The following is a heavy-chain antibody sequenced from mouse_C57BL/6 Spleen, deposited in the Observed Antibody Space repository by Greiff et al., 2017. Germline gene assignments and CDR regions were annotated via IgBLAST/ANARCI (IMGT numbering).Heavy chain of an antibody. CDR1: GYTFTSYW. J-gene: IGHJ4*01. CDR3: GRNGALDGNGRGDAMDY. Sequence: QVHVKQSGTELVKPGASVKLSCKASGYTFTSYWMHWVKQRPGQGLEWIGNINPSDGGTNYNEKFKSKATLTVDKSSSTAYMQRSRLTSEDSAGYYGGRNGALDGNGRGDAMDYWGQGTSVTVSS. V-gene: IGHV1-53*01. CDR2: INPSDGGT. D-gene: IGHD2-1*01.